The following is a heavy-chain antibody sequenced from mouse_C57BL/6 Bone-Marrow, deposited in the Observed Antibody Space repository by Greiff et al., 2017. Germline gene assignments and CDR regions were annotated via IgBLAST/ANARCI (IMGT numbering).Heavy chain of an antibody. CDR3: ARRLYSVNAMDY. CDR1: GFTFSSYT. Sequence: DVMLVESGGGLVKPGGSLKLSCAASGFTFSSYTMSWVRQTPGKRLEWVATISGGGGNTYYPDSVKGRFTISRDNAKNTLYLQMSSLRSEDTALYYCARRLYSVNAMDYWGQGTSVTVSS. CDR2: ISGGGGNT. D-gene: IGHD2-12*01. V-gene: IGHV5-9*01. J-gene: IGHJ4*01.